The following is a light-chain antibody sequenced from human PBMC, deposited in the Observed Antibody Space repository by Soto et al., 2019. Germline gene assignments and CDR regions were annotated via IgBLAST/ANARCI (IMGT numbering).Light chain of an antibody. CDR1: HNDIGTYDY. Sequence: QSALTQPTSVSGSPGQSITISCTGNHNDIGTYDYVSWYQQHPGRAPRLLIYGVTTRPSGISDRFSASKSGLTASLTISGLQPEDEAHYYCSSFTSDRIYVSGPGTKVTVL. J-gene: IGLJ1*01. CDR2: GVT. CDR3: SSFTSDRIYV. V-gene: IGLV2-14*03.